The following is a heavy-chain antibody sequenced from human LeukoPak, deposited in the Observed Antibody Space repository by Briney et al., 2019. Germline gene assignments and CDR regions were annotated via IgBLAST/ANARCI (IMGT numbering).Heavy chain of an antibody. CDR1: GVTFSSYA. Sequence: PGGSLRLSCAASGVTFSSYAMSWVRQAPGKGLEWVSAISGSGGSTYYADSVKGRFTISRDNSKNTLYLQMNSLRAEDTAVYYCAKDCSSTSCYRFDYWGQGTLVTVSS. CDR2: ISGSGGST. D-gene: IGHD2-2*01. CDR3: AKDCSSTSCYRFDY. V-gene: IGHV3-23*01. J-gene: IGHJ4*02.